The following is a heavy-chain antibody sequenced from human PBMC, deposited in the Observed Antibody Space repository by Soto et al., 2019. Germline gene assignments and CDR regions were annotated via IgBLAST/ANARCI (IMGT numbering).Heavy chain of an antibody. CDR1: GFSISSGYY. V-gene: IGHV4-38-2*02. CDR2: IYRSGSS. CDR3: AREKVGTTFFDN. J-gene: IGHJ4*02. Sequence: SETLSLTCDVSGFSISSGYYWSWVRQSPGKGLEWIGSIYRSGSSYHNPSLGSRLTLSLDFSKNQFSLNLASVTAADTAMYYCAREKVGTTFFDNWGQGTQVTVSS. D-gene: IGHD1-1*01.